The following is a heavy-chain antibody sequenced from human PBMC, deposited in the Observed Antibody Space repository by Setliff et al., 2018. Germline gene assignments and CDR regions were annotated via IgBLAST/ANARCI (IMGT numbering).Heavy chain of an antibody. CDR3: ARDVVSGWYENDAFDI. Sequence: GGSLRLSCAASGFTFSSYWMSWVRQAPGKGLEWVANIKQDGSEKYYVDSVKGRFTISRDNAKNSLYLQMNSLRAEDTAVYYCARDVVSGWYENDAFDIWGQGTMVTVS. D-gene: IGHD6-19*01. CDR2: IKQDGSEK. V-gene: IGHV3-7*01. CDR1: GFTFSSYW. J-gene: IGHJ3*02.